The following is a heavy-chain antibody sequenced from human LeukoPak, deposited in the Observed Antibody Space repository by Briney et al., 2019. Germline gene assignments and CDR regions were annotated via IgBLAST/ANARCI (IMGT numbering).Heavy chain of an antibody. D-gene: IGHD2-2*01. V-gene: IGHV3-21*04. Sequence: PGGSLRLSCAASGFTFSSYSMNWVRQAPGKGLEWVSSISSSSSYIYYADSVKGRFTISRDNAKNSLYLQMNSLRAEDTAVYYCARGLVTPEASTRFDYWGQGTLVTVSS. J-gene: IGHJ4*02. CDR1: GFTFSSYS. CDR3: ARGLVTPEASTRFDY. CDR2: ISSSSSYI.